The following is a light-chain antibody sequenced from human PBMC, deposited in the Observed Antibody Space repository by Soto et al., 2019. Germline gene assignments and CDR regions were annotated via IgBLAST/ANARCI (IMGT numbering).Light chain of an antibody. V-gene: IGKV1-16*02. CDR2: AAS. CDR3: QQYDSYPFT. CDR1: LGVSNY. Sequence: DIPMTQSPSSLSASVGDRVTITCRASLGVSNYVAWFQQKPGKPPKSLIYAASRLQSGVPSKFSGGGSGTDFTLTISNLQPEDFATYYCQQYDSYPFTFGPGTIVDIK. J-gene: IGKJ3*01.